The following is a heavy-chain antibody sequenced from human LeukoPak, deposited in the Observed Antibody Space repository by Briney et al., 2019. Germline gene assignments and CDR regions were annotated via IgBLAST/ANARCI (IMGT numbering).Heavy chain of an antibody. V-gene: IGHV3-48*01. J-gene: IGHJ6*03. CDR3: ARKQLGYYYMDV. Sequence: GSLRLSCAGSGFTFSGYWMRWVRQAPGKGLEWVSYISSSSSTIHYADSVKGRFTISRDNAKNSLYLQMNSLRAEDTAVYYCARKQLGYYYMDVWGKGTTVTVSS. CDR2: ISSSSSTI. CDR1: GFTFSGYW. D-gene: IGHD6-6*01.